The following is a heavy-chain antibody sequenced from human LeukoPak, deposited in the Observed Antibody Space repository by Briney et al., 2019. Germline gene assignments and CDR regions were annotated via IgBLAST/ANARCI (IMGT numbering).Heavy chain of an antibody. CDR1: GSSISGGYY. V-gene: IGHV4-38-2*02. D-gene: IGHD5-18*01. CDR3: ARDYRGIQLWPRPRAHMDV. CDR2: IYYSGST. Sequence: SETLSLTCTVSGSSISGGYYWGWIRQPPGKGLEWIGSIYYSGSTYYNPSLKSRVTISVDTSKNQFSLKLSSVTAADTAVYYCARDYRGIQLWPRPRAHMDVWGKGTTVTVSS. J-gene: IGHJ6*03.